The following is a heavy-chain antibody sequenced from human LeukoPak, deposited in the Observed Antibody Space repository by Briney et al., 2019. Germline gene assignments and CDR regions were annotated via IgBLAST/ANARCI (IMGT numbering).Heavy chain of an antibody. Sequence: GGSLRLSCAASGFTFSDYDMHWVRQATAKGLEWVSAIGTAGDTYYTGSVKGRFTISRENAKNSLYLQMNSLRAGDTAVYYCARVAKERVGGVYYFDYWGQGTLVTVSS. J-gene: IGHJ4*02. D-gene: IGHD1-1*01. CDR3: ARVAKERVGGVYYFDY. V-gene: IGHV3-13*01. CDR1: GFTFSDYD. CDR2: IGTAGDT.